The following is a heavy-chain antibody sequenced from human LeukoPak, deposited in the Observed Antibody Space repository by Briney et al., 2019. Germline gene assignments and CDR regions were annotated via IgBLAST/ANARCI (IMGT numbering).Heavy chain of an antibody. J-gene: IGHJ3*02. CDR2: IKQDGSEK. CDR3: ARPLCLGESSGYRAFDI. V-gene: IGHV3-7*01. Sequence: GGSLRLSCAASGFSISDFWMTWVRQAPGKGLEWVANIKQDGSEKYSLDSVKGRFTISRDNAKNSLYLQMNSLRVEDTAVYYCARPLCLGESSGYRAFDIWGQGTMVTVSS. CDR1: GFSISDFW. D-gene: IGHD3-22*01.